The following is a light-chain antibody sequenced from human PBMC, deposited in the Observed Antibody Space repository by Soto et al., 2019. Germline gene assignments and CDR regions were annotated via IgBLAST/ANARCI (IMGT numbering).Light chain of an antibody. J-gene: IGKJ1*01. V-gene: IGKV3-15*01. CDR3: QQYNSWPPT. CDR2: GAS. Sequence: EIVMTQSPATLSVSPGERATLSCRASQSVSSKLAWYQQKPGQAPRLLIYGASTTATGIAARFSGSGSGTEFTLTISRLQSEDFAVYYCQQYNSWPPTFGQGTKVEIK. CDR1: QSVSSK.